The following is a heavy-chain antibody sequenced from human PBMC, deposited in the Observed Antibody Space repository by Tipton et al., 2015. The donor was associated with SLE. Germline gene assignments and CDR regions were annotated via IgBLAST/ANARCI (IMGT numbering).Heavy chain of an antibody. V-gene: IGHV4-39*07. J-gene: IGHJ3*02. Sequence: LRLSCTVSGGSISSYYWGWIRQPPGKGLEWIGSIYYSGSTYYNPSLKSRVTISVDTSKNQFSLKLSSVTAADTAVYYCARHLEGIRAFDIWGQGTMVTVSS. D-gene: IGHD3-10*01. CDR1: GGSISSYY. CDR3: ARHLEGIRAFDI. CDR2: IYYSGST.